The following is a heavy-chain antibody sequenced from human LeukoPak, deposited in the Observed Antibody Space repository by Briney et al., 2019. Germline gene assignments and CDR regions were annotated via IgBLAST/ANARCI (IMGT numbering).Heavy chain of an antibody. J-gene: IGHJ5*02. V-gene: IGHV3-30*04. CDR2: ISYDGSNK. Sequence: PGRSLRLSCAASGFTFSSYAMHWVRQAPGKGLEWVAVISYDGSNKYYADSVKGRFTISRDNSKNTLYLQMNSLRAEDTAVYYCARDPSSYYYGSGNNWFDPWGQGTLVTVSS. CDR1: GFTFSSYA. CDR3: ARDPSSYYYGSGNNWFDP. D-gene: IGHD3-10*01.